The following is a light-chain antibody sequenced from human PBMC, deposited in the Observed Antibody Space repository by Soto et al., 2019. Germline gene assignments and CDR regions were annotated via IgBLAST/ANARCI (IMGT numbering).Light chain of an antibody. CDR1: SRGVCDYNY. CDR2: ELT. CDR3: SSYAGNTDDV. Sequence: QSVLTHPASASRSPGQSVTFCCTGASRGVCDYNYVSWYQQHPRKAPKLMIHELTTRPSGDPDRFSGSKYVNTPSLTVSGLQDDDEADYYCSSYAGNTDDVFGTGTKVTV. V-gene: IGLV2-8*01. J-gene: IGLJ1*01.